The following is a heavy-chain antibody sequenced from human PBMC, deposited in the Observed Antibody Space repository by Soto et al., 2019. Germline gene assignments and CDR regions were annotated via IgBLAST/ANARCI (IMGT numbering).Heavy chain of an antibody. V-gene: IGHV3-23*01. J-gene: IGHJ4*02. D-gene: IGHD6-19*01. CDR2: ISTGGGSK. CDR3: AIQAGPLYD. CDR1: GFTFSSYA. Sequence: EVQLLESGGNLVQPGGSLRLSCAASGFTFSSYAMSWVRQAPGKGLECVSTISTGGGSKYYADSVKGRFTISRDNSKNTLYLQMNSLKAEDTAVYYCAIQAGPLYDWGQGTLVTVSS.